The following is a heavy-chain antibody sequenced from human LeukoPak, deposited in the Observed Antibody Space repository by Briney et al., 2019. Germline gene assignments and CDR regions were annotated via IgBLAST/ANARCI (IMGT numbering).Heavy chain of an antibody. CDR2: ISGSGGGT. J-gene: IGHJ4*02. CDR1: GFTFSSYA. D-gene: IGHD3-3*01. Sequence: GGSLRLSCAASGFTFSSYAMSWVRQAPGKGLEWVSTISGSGGGTYYADSVKGRSTISRDNSRNTLYLQMNSLRAEDTALYYCARVRTGFEDYWGQGTLVTVSS. CDR3: ARVRTGFEDY. V-gene: IGHV3-23*01.